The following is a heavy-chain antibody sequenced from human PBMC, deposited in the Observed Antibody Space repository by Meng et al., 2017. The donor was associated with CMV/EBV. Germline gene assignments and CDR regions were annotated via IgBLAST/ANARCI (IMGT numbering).Heavy chain of an antibody. D-gene: IGHD1-7*01. V-gene: IGHV1-2*02. CDR1: GYTFNGYY. J-gene: IGHJ2*01. Sequence: QGKLVKVGGDVKEPGASVKVSCQASGYTFNGYYMHWVRQDPGQGLEWMGWINPNSGGTNYAQKFQGRVTMTRDTSISTAYMELSRLRSDDTAVYYCATYIGNYINWYFDLWGRGTLVTVSS. CDR3: ATYIGNYINWYFDL. CDR2: INPNSGGT.